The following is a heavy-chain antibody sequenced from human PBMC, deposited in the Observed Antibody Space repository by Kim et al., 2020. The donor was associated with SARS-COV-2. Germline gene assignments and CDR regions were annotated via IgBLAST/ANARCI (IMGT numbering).Heavy chain of an antibody. CDR3: ARSRRVIHYYFDY. CDR2: IFPGDSDI. D-gene: IGHD3-10*01. V-gene: IGHV5-51*01. Sequence: GESLKISCKGFGYRFTNYWIGWVRQMPGKGLEWMGIIFPGDSDIKYNPSFQGQVTISADNSISTAYLQWNSLKASDTAMYFCARSRRVIHYYFDYWGQGTLVSVSS. J-gene: IGHJ4*02. CDR1: GYRFTNYW.